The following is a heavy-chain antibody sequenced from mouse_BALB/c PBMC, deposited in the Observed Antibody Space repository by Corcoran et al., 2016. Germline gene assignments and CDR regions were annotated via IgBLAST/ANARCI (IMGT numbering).Heavy chain of an antibody. Sequence: QIQLQQSGPELVKPWASVKISCKPSGYTFTDYYINWVKQKPGQGLEWIGWIYPGSGNTKYNEKFKGKATLTVDTSSSTAYMQLSSLTSEDTAVYFCARSYGNYYAMDYWGQGTSVTVSS. CDR3: ARSYGNYYAMDY. J-gene: IGHJ4*01. CDR2: IYPGSGNT. D-gene: IGHD2-1*01. V-gene: IGHV1-84*02. CDR1: GYTFTDYY.